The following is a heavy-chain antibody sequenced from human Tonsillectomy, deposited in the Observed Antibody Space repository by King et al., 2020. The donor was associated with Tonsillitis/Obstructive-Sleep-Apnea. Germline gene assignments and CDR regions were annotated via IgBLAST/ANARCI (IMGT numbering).Heavy chain of an antibody. J-gene: IGHJ4*02. CDR3: ARGIAAAATFDY. D-gene: IGHD6-13*01. CDR2: SYYSGST. CDR1: GGSISSYY. V-gene: IGHV4-59*01. Sequence: QLQESGPGLVKPSETLSLTCTVSGGSISSYYWSWIRPPPGKGLEWIGYSYYSGSTNYNPSLKSRVTISVDTSKNQFSLKLSSVTAADTAVYYCARGIAAAATFDYWGQGTLVTVSS.